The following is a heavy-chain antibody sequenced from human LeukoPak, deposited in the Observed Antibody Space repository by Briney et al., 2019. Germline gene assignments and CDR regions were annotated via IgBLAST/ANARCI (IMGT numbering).Heavy chain of an antibody. CDR2: INPSSGGT. Sequence: ASVKVSCKASGYTFTGYYMHWVRQAPGQGLEWMGWINPSSGGTNYAQKFQGRVTMTRDTSISTAYMELSRLRSDDTAVYYCARDVAAAGTSVDYWGRGTLVTVSS. D-gene: IGHD6-13*01. CDR3: ARDVAAAGTSVDY. J-gene: IGHJ4*02. V-gene: IGHV1-2*02. CDR1: GYTFTGYY.